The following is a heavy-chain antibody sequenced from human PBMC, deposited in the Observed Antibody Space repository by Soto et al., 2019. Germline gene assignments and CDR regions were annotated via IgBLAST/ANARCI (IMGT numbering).Heavy chain of an antibody. V-gene: IGHV3-48*01. Sequence: GGSLSLSCAASGFIFSTYSMNWVRQAPGKGLEWVSFLSSSSGTISYADSVKGRFTISRDNAKNSLFLQMNSLRAEDTAVYYCARVSRGWPFGTNIDYWGQGTLVTVSS. J-gene: IGHJ4*02. CDR2: LSSSSGTI. CDR1: GFIFSTYS. D-gene: IGHD3-16*01. CDR3: ARVSRGWPFGTNIDY.